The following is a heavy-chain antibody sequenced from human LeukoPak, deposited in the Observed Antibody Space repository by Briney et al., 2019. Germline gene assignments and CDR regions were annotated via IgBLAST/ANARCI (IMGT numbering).Heavy chain of an antibody. CDR1: GGSISSGSYY. J-gene: IGHJ4*02. CDR2: IYTSGST. Sequence: SQTLSLTCTVSGGSISSGSYYWSWIRQPAGKGLEWIGRIYTSGSTNYNPSLKSRVTISVDTSKNQFSLKLSSVTAADTAVYYCARDFTSVTIFGVVTELSDYWGQGTLVTVSS. V-gene: IGHV4-61*02. D-gene: IGHD3-3*01. CDR3: ARDFTSVTIFGVVTELSDY.